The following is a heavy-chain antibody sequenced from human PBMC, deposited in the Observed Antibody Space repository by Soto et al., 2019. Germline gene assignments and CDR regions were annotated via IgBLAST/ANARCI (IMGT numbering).Heavy chain of an antibody. CDR3: TRGPRPISTGTVAY. D-gene: IGHD3-9*01. J-gene: IGHJ1*01. V-gene: IGHV3-74*01. CDR2: IYNDGSYT. Sequence: EVQLVESGGGLVPPGGSVRLSCAASGFIFKMYWMHWVRQTPGKGLVWISRIYNDGSYTDYADSVKGRFTISRDNVNDTLDVQMNNFRAEDSGLYYCTRGPRPISTGTVAYWGQGAQVSVSS. CDR1: GFIFKMYW.